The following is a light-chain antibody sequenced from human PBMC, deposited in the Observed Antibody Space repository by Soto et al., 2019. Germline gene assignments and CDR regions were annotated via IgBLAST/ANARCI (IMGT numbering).Light chain of an antibody. Sequence: QSALTQPASVSGSPGQSITISCTGTSSDVGGYNYVSWYQQHPGKAPKLMIYDVSNRPSGVSNRFSGSKSGNTASLTISGLQAEDEAEYYCSSYTISRVVFGGGTKVTVL. V-gene: IGLV2-14*01. CDR3: SSYTISRVV. J-gene: IGLJ2*01. CDR2: DVS. CDR1: SSDVGGYNY.